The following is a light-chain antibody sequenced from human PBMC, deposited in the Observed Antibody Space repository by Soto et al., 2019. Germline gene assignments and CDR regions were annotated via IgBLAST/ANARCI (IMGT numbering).Light chain of an antibody. Sequence: AIQMTQPPSSLSASVGDRVTMTCRASQGIRNDLGWYQQKPGKAPKLLIYAASSLQSGVPSRFSGSGSGTDFTLTISSLQPEDFATYYCLQDYNYPRTFGQGTKLEIK. J-gene: IGKJ2*01. CDR3: LQDYNYPRT. V-gene: IGKV1-6*01. CDR2: AAS. CDR1: QGIRND.